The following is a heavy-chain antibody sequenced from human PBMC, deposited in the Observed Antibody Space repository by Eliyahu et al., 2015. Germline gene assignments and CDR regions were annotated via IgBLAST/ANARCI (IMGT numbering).Heavy chain of an antibody. V-gene: IGHV3-43*01. J-gene: IGHJ4*02. D-gene: IGHD2-15*01. CDR1: GFTFDGYT. CDR2: ISWDGGST. Sequence: LVESGGVVVQPGGSLTXXCAASGFTFDGYTMHWXRXXPGKGLEWVSLISWDGGSTYYADSVKGRFTISRDNSKNSLYLQMNSLRTEDTALYYCAKEPYCSGGSCYFYFDYWGQGTLVTVSS. CDR3: AKEPYCSGGSCYFYFDY.